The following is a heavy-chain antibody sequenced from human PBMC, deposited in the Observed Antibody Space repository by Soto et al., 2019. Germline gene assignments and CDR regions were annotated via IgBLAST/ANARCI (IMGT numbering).Heavy chain of an antibody. CDR2: IYYSGST. Sequence: SETLSLTCTVSGGSISTADYYWSWIRQPPGKALEWIGYIYYSGSTYYNPSLKSRLTMSVDTSKNQFSLKLTSVTAADTAVYYCVRHRSSREIPFDNWGQGTLVTVS. CDR3: VRHRSSREIPFDN. V-gene: IGHV4-30-4*01. J-gene: IGHJ4*02. CDR1: GGSISTADYY. D-gene: IGHD2-21*01.